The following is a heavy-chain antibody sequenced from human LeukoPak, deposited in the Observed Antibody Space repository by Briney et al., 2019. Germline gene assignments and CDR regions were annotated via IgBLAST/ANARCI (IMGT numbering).Heavy chain of an antibody. Sequence: GGSLRLSCAASGFSFSSSSMNWVRQAPGKGLEWVSSISSSSTNKYYADAVKGRFTISRDNAKNSLYLQMNSLRAEDTAVYYCARDKFYSSSYFDYWGQGTLVTVSS. CDR3: ARDKFYSSSYFDY. J-gene: IGHJ4*02. CDR1: GFSFSSSS. CDR2: ISSSSTNK. V-gene: IGHV3-21*01. D-gene: IGHD6-13*01.